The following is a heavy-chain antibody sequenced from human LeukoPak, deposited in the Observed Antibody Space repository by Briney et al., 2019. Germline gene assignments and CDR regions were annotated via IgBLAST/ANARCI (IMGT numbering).Heavy chain of an antibody. V-gene: IGHV4-61*01. J-gene: IGHJ4*02. CDR1: GGSVSSGSYY. CDR2: IYYSGST. CDR3: AIIFVGTSWGFDY. Sequence: ASETLSLTCTVSGGSVSSGSYYWSWIRQPPGKGLEWIGYIYYSGSTNYTPSLKSRVTISLDTSQNQFSLKLSSVTAADTAVYYCAIIFVGTSWGFDYWGQGTLVTVSS. D-gene: IGHD6-13*01.